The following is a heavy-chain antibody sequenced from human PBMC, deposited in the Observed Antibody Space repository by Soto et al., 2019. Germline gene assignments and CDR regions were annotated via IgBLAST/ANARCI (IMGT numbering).Heavy chain of an antibody. CDR2: IYHSGST. D-gene: IGHD3-9*01. V-gene: IGHV4-30-2*02. Sequence: SETLSLTCAVSGGSLSSGGYSWSWIRQPPGKGLEWIGYIYHSGSTNYNPSLKSRVTISVDTSKNQFSLKLSSVTAADTAVYYCARGVRYFDWLLPLYLDYWGQGTPVTVSS. J-gene: IGHJ4*02. CDR1: GGSLSSGGYS. CDR3: ARGVRYFDWLLPLYLDY.